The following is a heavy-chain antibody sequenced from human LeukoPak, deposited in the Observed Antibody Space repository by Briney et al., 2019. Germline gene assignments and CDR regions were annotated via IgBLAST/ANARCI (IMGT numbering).Heavy chain of an antibody. Sequence: GGSLRLSCAASGGTFNHYSMYWVCQAPGPGLEWVWFSSSGSSRISYAYSVKDRFTISRDNANTSLYLQMSSLRAEDTAVYFCARPSCSGGSCPPNIWGQGTMVTVSS. CDR1: GGTFNHYS. V-gene: IGHV3-48*04. CDR2: SSSGSSRI. D-gene: IGHD2-15*01. CDR3: ARPSCSGGSCPPNI. J-gene: IGHJ3*02.